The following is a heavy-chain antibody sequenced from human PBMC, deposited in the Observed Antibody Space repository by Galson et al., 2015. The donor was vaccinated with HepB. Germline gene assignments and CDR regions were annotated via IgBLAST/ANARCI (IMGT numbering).Heavy chain of an antibody. V-gene: IGHV6-1*01. Sequence: CAISGDSVSSNSAAWNWIRQSPSRGPEWLGRTYYRSKWYNDYAVSVKSRITINPDTSKNQFSLQLNSVTPEDTAVYYCARVVGIAAAGTPPARYYYGMDVWGQGTTVTVSS. CDR2: TYYRSKWYN. CDR1: GDSVSSNSAA. CDR3: ARVVGIAAAGTPPARYYYGMDV. J-gene: IGHJ6*02. D-gene: IGHD6-13*01.